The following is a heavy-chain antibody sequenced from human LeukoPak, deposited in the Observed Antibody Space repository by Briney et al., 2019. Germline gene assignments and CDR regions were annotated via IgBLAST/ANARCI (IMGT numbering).Heavy chain of an antibody. CDR2: ISSVSSYI. V-gene: IGHV3-21*01. CDR1: GFTFRRYS. Sequence: PGGSLRLSCAASGFTFRRYSMNWVRQAPGKGLEWVSSISSVSSYIYYADSVKGRFTISRDNTEDSLYLQMNSLRAEDTAVYYCARGINYDSYYYFMDVWGKGTTVTVSS. CDR3: ARGINYDSYYYFMDV. D-gene: IGHD4-11*01. J-gene: IGHJ6*03.